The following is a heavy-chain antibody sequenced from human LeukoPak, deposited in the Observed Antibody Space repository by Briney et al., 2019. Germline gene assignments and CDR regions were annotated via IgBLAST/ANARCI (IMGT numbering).Heavy chain of an antibody. CDR1: GFAFSTYW. J-gene: IGHJ3*02. V-gene: IGHV3-74*01. D-gene: IGHD3-10*01. CDR3: VRDRLITMVRPDAFDI. Sequence: GGSLRLSCAASGFAFSTYWMHWVRQAPGKGLVWVSRPSPDGSSSVSADSVKGRFTISRDNSKNTVYLQMSSLRPEDTAVYYCVRDRLITMVRPDAFDIWGQGTMVTVSS. CDR2: PSPDGSSS.